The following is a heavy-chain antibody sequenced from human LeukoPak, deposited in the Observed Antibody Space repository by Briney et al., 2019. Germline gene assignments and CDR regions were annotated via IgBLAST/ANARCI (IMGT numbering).Heavy chain of an antibody. J-gene: IGHJ5*02. CDR2: IYHSGST. CDR1: GVSISSGGYS. V-gene: IGHV4-30-2*01. D-gene: IGHD1-26*01. Sequence: SETLSLTCAVSGVSISSGGYSWSWLRQPPGKGLEWIGYIYHSGSTYYNPSLKSRVTISVDRSKNQFSLKLSSVTAADTAVYYCAREDSGSYQNWFDPWGQGTLVTVSS. CDR3: AREDSGSYQNWFDP.